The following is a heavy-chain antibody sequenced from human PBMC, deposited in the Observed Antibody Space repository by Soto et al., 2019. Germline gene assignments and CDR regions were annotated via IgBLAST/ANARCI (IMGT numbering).Heavy chain of an antibody. V-gene: IGHV3-30*03. D-gene: IGHD2-8*02. J-gene: IGHJ4*02. CDR2: ISRAGGTK. CDR3: TGEGASGY. CDR1: GFTVSSYG. Sequence: QVQLVESGGGVVQPGRSLRLSCAVSGFTVSSYGMHWVRQAPGKGLEWVAVISRAGGTKFYADSVKGRFTISRDNSRNTLFLEMNSLRGDDMAVYYCTGEGASGYWGQGTLVTVSS.